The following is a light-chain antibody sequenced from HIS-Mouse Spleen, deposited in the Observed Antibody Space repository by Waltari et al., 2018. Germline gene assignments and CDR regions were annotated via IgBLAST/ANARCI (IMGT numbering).Light chain of an antibody. CDR2: DVS. Sequence: QSALTQPASVSGSPGPSITISCPGTSRYVGGYNYVSWYQQHPGKAPKLMIYDVSNRPSGVSNRFSGSKSGNTASLTISGLQAEDEADYYCSSYTSSSTVVFGGGTKLTVL. J-gene: IGLJ2*01. CDR3: SSYTSSSTVV. CDR1: SRYVGGYNY. V-gene: IGLV2-14*03.